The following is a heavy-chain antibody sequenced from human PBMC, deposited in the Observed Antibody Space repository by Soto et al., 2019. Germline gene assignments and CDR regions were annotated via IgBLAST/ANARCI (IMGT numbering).Heavy chain of an antibody. CDR3: ARPLWRDDYNGGYFDL. J-gene: IGHJ2*01. Sequence: QVQLVESGGGVVQPGRSLRLSCAASGFTFSSYAMHWVRQVPGKGLEWVAVISYDGSNKYYADSVKGRFTISRDNSKNTLYLQMNSLRPEDTAVYYCARPLWRDDYNGGYFDLWGRGTLVTVSS. CDR2: ISYDGSNK. V-gene: IGHV3-30-3*01. D-gene: IGHD4-4*01. CDR1: GFTFSSYA.